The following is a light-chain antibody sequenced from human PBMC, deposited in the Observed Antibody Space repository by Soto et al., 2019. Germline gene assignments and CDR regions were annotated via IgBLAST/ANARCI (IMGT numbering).Light chain of an antibody. CDR1: QSLVYSDGNTY. Sequence: DVVMTQSPLSLPVTLGQPASISCRSSQSLVYSDGNTYLNWFRQRPGQSPRRLIYKVSNRDSGVPDRFSGSGSGTDFTLKISRVEAEDVGLYFCMQGTHWPGTFGQGTKVEIK. V-gene: IGKV2-30*01. CDR2: KVS. J-gene: IGKJ1*01. CDR3: MQGTHWPGT.